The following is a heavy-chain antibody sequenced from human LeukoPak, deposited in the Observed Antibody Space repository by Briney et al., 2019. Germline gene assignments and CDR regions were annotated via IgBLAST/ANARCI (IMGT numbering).Heavy chain of an antibody. D-gene: IGHD3-10*01. V-gene: IGHV4-4*02. Sequence: PSETLSLTCTVSGGSISSSNWWSWVRQPPGKGLEWIGEIYHSGSTNYNPSLKSRVTISVDKSKNQFSLKLSSVTAADTAVYYCARLRYYGSGTWAFDYWGQGTLVTVSS. CDR3: ARLRYYGSGTWAFDY. J-gene: IGHJ4*02. CDR1: GGSISSSNW. CDR2: IYHSGST.